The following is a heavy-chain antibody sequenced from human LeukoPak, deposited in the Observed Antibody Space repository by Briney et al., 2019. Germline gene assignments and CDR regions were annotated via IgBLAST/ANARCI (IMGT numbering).Heavy chain of an antibody. J-gene: IGHJ5*01. V-gene: IGHV3-30*02. CDR3: AKGLNGYYASFVYYRVQETERSDS. CDR2: IRYDGSNK. D-gene: IGHD4-17*01. Sequence: PGGSLRLSYAASGFVFSSYGMHGVRQAPGKGLEWVAFIRYDGSNKYYADSVKGRFTISRDNSKHTLYLQMNSLRAADTAVYYCAKGLNGYYASFVYYRVQETERSDS. CDR1: GFVFSSYG.